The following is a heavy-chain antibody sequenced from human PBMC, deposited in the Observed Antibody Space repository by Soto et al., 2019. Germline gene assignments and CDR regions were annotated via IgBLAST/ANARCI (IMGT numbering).Heavy chain of an antibody. Sequence: GSLRLSCAASGFTFSSYWMHWVRQAPGKGLVWVSRINPDGSATNYADSVKGRFTISRDNSKNTLYLQMNSLRAEDTAVYYCAKEGTYSSGHYDYWGQGTLVTVSS. J-gene: IGHJ4*02. CDR2: INPDGSAT. CDR1: GFTFSSYW. D-gene: IGHD3-22*01. CDR3: AKEGTYSSGHYDY. V-gene: IGHV3-74*01.